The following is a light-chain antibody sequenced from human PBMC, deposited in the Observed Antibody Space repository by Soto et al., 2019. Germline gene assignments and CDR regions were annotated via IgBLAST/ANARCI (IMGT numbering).Light chain of an antibody. CDR3: QQSYDTWT. CDR1: QSIRTY. V-gene: IGKV1-39*01. Sequence: DIQMTQSPSSLSASVGDRVTITCRASQSIRTYLSWYQQKPGKAPSLLIYDASSLHSGVPSRFSGSGSGTDFTLTIVSLQPEDFATYYCQQSYDTWTFGQGTKVEIK. J-gene: IGKJ1*01. CDR2: DAS.